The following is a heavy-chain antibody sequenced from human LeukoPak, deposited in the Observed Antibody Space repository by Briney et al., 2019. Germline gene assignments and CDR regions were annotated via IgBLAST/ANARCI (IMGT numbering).Heavy chain of an antibody. CDR1: GFTVSSNY. V-gene: IGHV3-53*01. CDR3: ARVFPEVTHFDY. CDR2: IYSGGST. J-gene: IGHJ4*03. D-gene: IGHD5-18*01. Sequence: GGSLRLSCAASGFTVSSNYMSWVRQAPGKGLEWVSVIYSGGSTYYADSVKGRFTISRDNSKNTLYPQMNSLRAEDTAVYYCARVFPEVTHFDYWGHLTIVTVSS.